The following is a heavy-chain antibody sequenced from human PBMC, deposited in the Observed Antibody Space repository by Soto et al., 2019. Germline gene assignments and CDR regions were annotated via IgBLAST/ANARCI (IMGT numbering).Heavy chain of an antibody. CDR2: IVVGSGNT. CDR1: GFTFTSSA. J-gene: IGHJ4*02. CDR3: ARDANIIAARPSWSDY. D-gene: IGHD6-6*01. V-gene: IGHV1-58*01. Sequence: SVKVSCKASGFTFTSSAVQWVRQARGQRLEWIGWIVVGSGNTNYAQKFQERVTITRDMSTSTAYMELSSLRSEDTAVYYCARDANIIAARPSWSDYWGQGTLVTVSS.